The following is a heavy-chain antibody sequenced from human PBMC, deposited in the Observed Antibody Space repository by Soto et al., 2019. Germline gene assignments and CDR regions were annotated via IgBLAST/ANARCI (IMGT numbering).Heavy chain of an antibody. J-gene: IGHJ4*02. V-gene: IGHV3-23*01. CDR1: GFTFSTYT. CDR3: AKARCSTTDGYDPDY. CDR2: ISGSGGSP. D-gene: IGHD2-2*01. Sequence: EVQLLESGGGLIQPGGTLRISCVASGFTFSTYTMSWVRQAPGKGLEWVPVISGSGGSPSYADSVQGRFSIYRDNSKNTLYLQMNSLRGDDTAMYYCAKARCSTTDGYDPDYWGRGTLVTVSS.